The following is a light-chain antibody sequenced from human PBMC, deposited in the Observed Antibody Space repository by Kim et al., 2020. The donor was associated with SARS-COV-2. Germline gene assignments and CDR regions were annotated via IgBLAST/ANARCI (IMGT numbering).Light chain of an antibody. CDR1: QSVSSY. J-gene: IGKJ2*01. CDR3: QQRSNWSMYT. V-gene: IGKV3-11*01. Sequence: LSPGERATLSCRASQSVSSYLAWYQQKPGQAPRLLIYDASNRATGIPARFSGSGSGTDFTLTISSLEPEDFAVYYCQQRSNWSMYTFGQGTKLEIK. CDR2: DAS.